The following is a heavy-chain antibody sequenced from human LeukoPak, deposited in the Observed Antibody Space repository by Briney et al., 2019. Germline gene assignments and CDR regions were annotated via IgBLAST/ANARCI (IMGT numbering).Heavy chain of an antibody. CDR3: AKPVLDGYSAYDLGY. D-gene: IGHD5-12*01. CDR2: FDPEDGET. Sequence: ASVKVSCKVSGYTLTELSMHWVRQAPGKGLEWMGGFDPEDGETIYAQKFQGRVTMTEDTSTDTAYMELSSLRSEDTAVYYCAKPVLDGYSAYDLGYWGQGTLVTVSS. V-gene: IGHV1-24*01. CDR1: GYTLTELS. J-gene: IGHJ4*02.